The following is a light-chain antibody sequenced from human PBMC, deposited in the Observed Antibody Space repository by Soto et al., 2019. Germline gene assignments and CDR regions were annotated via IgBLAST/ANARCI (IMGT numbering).Light chain of an antibody. CDR1: QSISSY. CDR3: QQSET. CDR2: AAS. V-gene: IGKV1-39*01. J-gene: IGKJ1*01. Sequence: DIQMTQSPSSLSASVGDRVTITCRASQSISSYLNWYQQKPGKAPKLLIYAASSLQSGVPSRFSGRGSGTDFTLTISSLQPEDFATYYCQQSETFGQGTKVEIK.